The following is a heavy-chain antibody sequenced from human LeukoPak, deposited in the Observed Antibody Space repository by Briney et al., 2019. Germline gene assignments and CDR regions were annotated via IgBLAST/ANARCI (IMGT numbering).Heavy chain of an antibody. CDR2: IYSGGST. V-gene: IGHV3-66*01. J-gene: IGHJ6*03. D-gene: IGHD6-19*01. Sequence: PGGSLRLSCAASEFSVGSNYMTWVRQAPGKGLEWVSLIYSGGSTYYADSVKGRFTISRDNSKNTLYLQMNSLRAEDTAVYYCAKVLAGPAYYYMDVWGKGTTVTVSS. CDR1: EFSVGSNY. CDR3: AKVLAGPAYYYMDV.